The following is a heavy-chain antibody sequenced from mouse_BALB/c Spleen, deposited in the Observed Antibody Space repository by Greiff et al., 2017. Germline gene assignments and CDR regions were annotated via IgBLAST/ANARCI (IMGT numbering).Heavy chain of an antibody. Sequence: VMLVESGPDLVAPSQSLSITCTVSGFSLTSYGVHWVRQPPGKGLEWLVVIWSDGSTTYNSALKSRLSISKDNSKSQVFLKMNSLQTDDTAMYYCARQIYDGYYAMDYWGQGTSVTVSS. CDR3: ARQIYDGYYAMDY. J-gene: IGHJ4*01. CDR2: IWSDGST. CDR1: GFSLTSYG. V-gene: IGHV2-6-2*01. D-gene: IGHD2-3*01.